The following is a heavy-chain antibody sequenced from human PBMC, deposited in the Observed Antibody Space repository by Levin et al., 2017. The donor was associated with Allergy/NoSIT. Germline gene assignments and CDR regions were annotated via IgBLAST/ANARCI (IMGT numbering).Heavy chain of an antibody. CDR3: ARVNPLRFLEDVI. D-gene: IGHD3-3*01. CDR2: INSDGSST. Sequence: GGSLRLSCAASGFTFSSYWMHWVRQAPGKGLVWVSRINSDGSSTSYADSVKGRFTISRDNAKNTLYLQMNSLRAEDTAVYYCARVNPLRFLEDVIWGQGTMVTVSS. J-gene: IGHJ3*02. V-gene: IGHV3-74*01. CDR1: GFTFSSYW.